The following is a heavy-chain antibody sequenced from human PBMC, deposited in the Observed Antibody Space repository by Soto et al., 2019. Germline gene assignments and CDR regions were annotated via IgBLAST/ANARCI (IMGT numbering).Heavy chain of an antibody. CDR3: ARLYSSSDNWFDP. CDR2: IYYSGST. V-gene: IGHV4-39*01. Sequence: SETLSLTSSVSGGSISSSSYYWGWIRQPPGKGLEWIGSIYYSGSTYYNPSLKSRVTISVDTSKNQFSLKLSSVTAADTAVYYRARLYSSSDNWFDPWGQGTLVTVSS. CDR1: GGSISSSSYY. J-gene: IGHJ5*02. D-gene: IGHD6-13*01.